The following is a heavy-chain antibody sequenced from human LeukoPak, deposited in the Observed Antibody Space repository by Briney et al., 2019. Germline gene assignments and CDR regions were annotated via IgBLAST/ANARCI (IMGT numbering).Heavy chain of an antibody. CDR1: GFTVSSKY. V-gene: IGHV3-66*01. CDR3: AKSERLSMIGGWAPTFGF. CDR2: LYSDGST. Sequence: PGGSLRLSCAASGFTVSSKYMSWVRQAPGKGLEWVSILYSDGSTYYADSVEGRFTISRDNSKNTLYFQMNSLRVEDTAVYYCAKSERLSMIGGWAPTFGFWGQGTLVTVSS. D-gene: IGHD3-22*01. J-gene: IGHJ4*02.